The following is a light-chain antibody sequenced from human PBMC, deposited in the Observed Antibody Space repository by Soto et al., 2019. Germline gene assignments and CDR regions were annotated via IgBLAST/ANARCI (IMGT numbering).Light chain of an antibody. CDR2: AAS. CDR3: QQYNSYSPT. J-gene: IGKJ1*01. CDR1: QSISTY. V-gene: IGKV1-39*01. Sequence: DIQLTQSPSSLSASVGDRVTITCRASQSISTYLVWYQHRPGKAPKVLIYAASSLQLEVPSRFSGSGSGTYFTLTISSLQPDDFATYYCQQYNSYSPTFGQGTRVEIK.